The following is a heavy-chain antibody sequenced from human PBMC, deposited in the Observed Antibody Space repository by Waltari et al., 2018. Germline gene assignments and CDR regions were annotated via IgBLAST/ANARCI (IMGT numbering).Heavy chain of an antibody. D-gene: IGHD4-17*01. Sequence: EVQLVESGGGLVQPGGSLRLSCAASGSTFSSYWASWIRQAPGKGLDWVAHIKGDGSQKYYVDSVKGRFSSSRDNAANSLYLQMTSLRAEDTAMYYCAVWMETVTNYWGQGTLVTVSS. CDR2: IKGDGSQK. CDR1: GSTFSSYW. CDR3: AVWMETVTNY. V-gene: IGHV3-7*03. J-gene: IGHJ4*02.